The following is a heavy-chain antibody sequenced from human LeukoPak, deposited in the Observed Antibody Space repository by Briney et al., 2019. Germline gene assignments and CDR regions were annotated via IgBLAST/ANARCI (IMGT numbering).Heavy chain of an antibody. V-gene: IGHV3-30*03. Sequence: GGSLRLSCPASGVTFSSYGMHWVRQAPGKGLDGVALISSDGNDKLLGDSVKGPFPISRDDSKSPLYLQTDSRRADDPAGNYWSTKVIRGNSGDDYDVWGEGTLVSVS. CDR1: GVTFSSYG. CDR3: STKVIRGNSGDDYDV. CDR2: ISSDGNDK. J-gene: IGHJ4*02. D-gene: IGHD5-12*01.